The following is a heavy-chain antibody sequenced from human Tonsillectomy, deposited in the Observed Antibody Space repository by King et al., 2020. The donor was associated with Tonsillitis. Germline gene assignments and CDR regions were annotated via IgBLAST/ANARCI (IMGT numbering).Heavy chain of an antibody. Sequence: QLVQSGGGVVQPGRSLRLSCAASGFTFSTYAIHWVRQAPGKGLEWVAVISYDGNNKYYADSVKGRFTISRDNSKNTLYLQMNSLRAEDTAVYYCARVGGECSSTSCYGNYYYYMDVWGKGTTVTVSS. CDR2: ISYDGNNK. D-gene: IGHD2-2*01. CDR3: ARVGGECSSTSCYGNYYYYMDV. J-gene: IGHJ6*03. V-gene: IGHV3-30*01. CDR1: GFTFSTYA.